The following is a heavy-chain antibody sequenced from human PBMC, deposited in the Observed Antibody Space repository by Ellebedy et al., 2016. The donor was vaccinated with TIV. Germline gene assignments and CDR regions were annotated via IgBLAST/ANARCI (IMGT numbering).Heavy chain of an antibody. CDR3: AKYRIYSRSTGGGDC. CDR1: GFTFSSYA. D-gene: IGHD6-6*01. Sequence: PGGSLRLSCAASGFTFSSYAMTRVRQDPGKGLEWVSSISGSGDRTYHTDSVKGRFTISRDNSKNTLYLEMNSLRAEDTALYYCAKYRIYSRSTGGGDCWGQGTLVTVSS. J-gene: IGHJ4*02. CDR2: ISGSGDRT. V-gene: IGHV3-23*01.